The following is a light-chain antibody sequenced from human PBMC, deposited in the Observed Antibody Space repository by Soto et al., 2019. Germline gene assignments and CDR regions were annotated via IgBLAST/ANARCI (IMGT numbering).Light chain of an antibody. CDR1: SSDVGTYNY. V-gene: IGLV2-23*01. J-gene: IGLJ1*01. CDR3: CSYAGSKTYV. Sequence: QSALTQPASVSGSPGQSLTISCTGTSSDVGTYNYVSWYQQHPGKAPKLIIYEGSKRPSGVSHRFSGSQSGNTASLTISGLQAEDEADYYCCSYAGSKTYVFGTGTKVTVL. CDR2: EGS.